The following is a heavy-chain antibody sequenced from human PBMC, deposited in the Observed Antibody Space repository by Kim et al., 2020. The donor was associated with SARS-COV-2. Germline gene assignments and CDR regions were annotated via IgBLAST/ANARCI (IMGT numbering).Heavy chain of an antibody. V-gene: IGHV3-30*18. Sequence: GGSLRLSCAASGFTFSSYGMHWVRQAPGKGLEWVAVISYDGSNKYYADSVKGRFTISRDNSKNTLYLQMNSLRAEDTAVYYCAKGALYSSGQSTESYWGQGTLVTVSS. CDR1: GFTFSSYG. D-gene: IGHD6-19*01. J-gene: IGHJ4*02. CDR2: ISYDGSNK. CDR3: AKGALYSSGQSTESY.